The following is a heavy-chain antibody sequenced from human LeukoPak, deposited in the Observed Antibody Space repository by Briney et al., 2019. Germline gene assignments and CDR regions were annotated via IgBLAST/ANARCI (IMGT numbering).Heavy chain of an antibody. D-gene: IGHD3-22*01. CDR2: ISGSGGST. CDR1: GFTFSSYA. Sequence: PGGSLRFSCAASGFTFSSYAMSWVRQAPGKGLEWVSAISGSGGSTYYADSVKGRFTISRDNSKNTLYLQMNSLRAEDTAVYYCAVPAPYYDSSGYFDYWGQGTLVTVSS. CDR3: AVPAPYYDSSGYFDY. J-gene: IGHJ4*02. V-gene: IGHV3-23*01.